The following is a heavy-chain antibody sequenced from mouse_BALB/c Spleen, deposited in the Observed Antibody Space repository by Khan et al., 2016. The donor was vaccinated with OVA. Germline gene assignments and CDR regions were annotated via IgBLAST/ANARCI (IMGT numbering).Heavy chain of an antibody. J-gene: IGHJ3*01. CDR3: AREGAYYRSDGWFAY. CDR1: GYTFTSYT. CDR2: INPSSGYT. D-gene: IGHD2-14*01. V-gene: IGHV1-4*01. Sequence: MKQCGAELARPGASVKMSCKASGYTFTSYTMHWVKQRPGQGLEWIGYINPSSGYTNYNQKFKDKATLTADKSSSTAYMQLSSLTSEDSAVYYCAREGAYYRSDGWFAYWGQGTLVTVSA.